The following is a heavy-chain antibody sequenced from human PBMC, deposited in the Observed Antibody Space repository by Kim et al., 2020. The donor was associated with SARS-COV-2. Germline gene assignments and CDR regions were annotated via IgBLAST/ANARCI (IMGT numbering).Heavy chain of an antibody. CDR1: GFTFRSYE. D-gene: IGHD2-15*01. V-gene: IGHV3-48*03. CDR2: ISGGGNTK. CDR3: ARDAGSGLPLDH. Sequence: GGSLRLSCVASGFTFRSYEMDWVRQAPGKGLEWVSYISGGGNTKYYADSVKGRFTISRDNTRNSLYMQMNSLRAEDTAVYYCARDAGSGLPLDHRGPGTWVTVSS. J-gene: IGHJ1*01.